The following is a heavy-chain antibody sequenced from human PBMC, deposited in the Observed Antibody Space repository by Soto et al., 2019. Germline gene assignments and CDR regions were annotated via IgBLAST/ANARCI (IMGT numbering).Heavy chain of an antibody. CDR1: GYTFTGYY. V-gene: IGHV1-2*02. CDR3: ASQGSKGY. Sequence: ASVKVSCKASGYTFTGYYIHWVRQAPGQGLEWMGWINPNTGGTNYAQNFQGRVTMTRDTSISTAFMELSRLTSDDTAVYYCASQGSKGYWGQGTLVTVSS. J-gene: IGHJ4*02. CDR2: INPNTGGT. D-gene: IGHD6-13*01.